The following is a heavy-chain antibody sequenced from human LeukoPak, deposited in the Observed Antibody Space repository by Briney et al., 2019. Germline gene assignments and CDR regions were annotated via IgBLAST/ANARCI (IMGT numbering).Heavy chain of an antibody. V-gene: IGHV1-46*01. Sequence: GASVKASCKASGNTFTSYYMHWVRQAPGQGLEWMGIINPSGGSTSYAQKFQGRVTMTRDMSTSTVYMELSSLRSEDTAVYYCARQVRGGWFDPWGQGTLVTVSS. CDR1: GNTFTSYY. D-gene: IGHD3-10*01. CDR3: ARQVRGGWFDP. J-gene: IGHJ5*02. CDR2: INPSGGST.